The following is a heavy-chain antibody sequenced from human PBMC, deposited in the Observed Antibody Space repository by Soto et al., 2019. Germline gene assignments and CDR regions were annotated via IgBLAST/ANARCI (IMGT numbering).Heavy chain of an antibody. CDR2: INHSGST. V-gene: IGHV4-34*01. CDR1: GGSFSGYY. CDR3: ARELGGVDY. J-gene: IGHJ4*02. D-gene: IGHD7-27*01. Sequence: PSETLSLTCAVYGGSFSGYYWSWIRQPPGKGLEWIGEINHSGSTNYNPSLKSRVTISVDTSKNQFSLKLSSVTAADTAVYYCARELGGVDYWGQGTLVTVSS.